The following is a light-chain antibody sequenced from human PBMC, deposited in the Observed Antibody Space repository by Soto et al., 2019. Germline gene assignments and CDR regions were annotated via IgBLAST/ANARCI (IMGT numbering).Light chain of an antibody. J-gene: IGKJ4*01. CDR1: QSTSRY. Sequence: DIQMTQSPSSLSASVGDRVTITCRASQSTSRYLNRYQQKPGKAPKLLIYAASSLQSGVPSRFSGSGSGTDFTLTISSLQPEDSATYYCQQTYNTPLTFGGGTKVEIK. CDR3: QQTYNTPLT. V-gene: IGKV1-39*01. CDR2: AAS.